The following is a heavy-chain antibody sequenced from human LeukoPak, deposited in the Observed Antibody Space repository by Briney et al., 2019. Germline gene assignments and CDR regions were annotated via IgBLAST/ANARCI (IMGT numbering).Heavy chain of an antibody. CDR2: IYYSGST. Sequence: PSETLSLTCTVSGGSISSSSYYWGWIRQPPWKGLEWIGSIYYSGSTYYNPSLKSRVTISVDTSKNQFSLKLSSVTAADTAVYYCARVCSGGSCSRGLYFDYWGQGTLVTVSS. V-gene: IGHV4-39*07. J-gene: IGHJ4*02. CDR3: ARVCSGGSCSRGLYFDY. D-gene: IGHD2-15*01. CDR1: GGSISSSSYY.